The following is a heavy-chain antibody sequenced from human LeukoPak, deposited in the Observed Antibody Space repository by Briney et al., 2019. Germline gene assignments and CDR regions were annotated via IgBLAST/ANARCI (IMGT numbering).Heavy chain of an antibody. CDR2: IYSGGST. CDR3: ARVAPDYYDSSGYYPYYFDY. J-gene: IGHJ4*02. D-gene: IGHD3-22*01. V-gene: IGHV3-53*01. Sequence: GGSLRLSCAASGFTVSSSYMSWVRQAPGKGLEWVSVIYSGGSTYYADSVKGRFTISRDNSKNTLYLQMNSLRAEGTAVYYCARVAPDYYDSSGYYPYYFDYWGQGTLVTVSS. CDR1: GFTVSSSY.